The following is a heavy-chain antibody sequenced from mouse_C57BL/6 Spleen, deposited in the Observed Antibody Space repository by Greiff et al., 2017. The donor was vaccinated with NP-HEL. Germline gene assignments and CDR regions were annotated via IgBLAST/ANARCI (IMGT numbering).Heavy chain of an antibody. CDR3: AREKDGYYQFAY. CDR2: ISDGGSYT. CDR1: GFTFSSYA. V-gene: IGHV5-4*01. J-gene: IGHJ3*01. Sequence: EVKLVESGGGLVKPGGSLKLSCAASGFTFSSYAMSWVRQTPEKRLEWVATISDGGSYTYYPDNVKGRFTISRDNAKNNLYLQMSHLKSEDTAMYYCAREKDGYYQFAYWGQGTLVTVSA. D-gene: IGHD2-3*01.